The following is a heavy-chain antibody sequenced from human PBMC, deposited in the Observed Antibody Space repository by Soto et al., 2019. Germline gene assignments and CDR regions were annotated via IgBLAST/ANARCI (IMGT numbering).Heavy chain of an antibody. V-gene: IGHV1-18*01. J-gene: IGHJ6*02. CDR3: ARAYYDFWSGYYNPRSLSESYGMDV. D-gene: IGHD3-3*01. Sequence: ASVKVSCKASGYTFTSYGISWVRQAPGQGLEWIGWISAYNGNTNYAQKLQGRVTMTTDTSTSTAYMELRSLRSDDTAVYYCARAYYDFWSGYYNPRSLSESYGMDVWGQGTTVTVSS. CDR1: GYTFTSYG. CDR2: ISAYNGNT.